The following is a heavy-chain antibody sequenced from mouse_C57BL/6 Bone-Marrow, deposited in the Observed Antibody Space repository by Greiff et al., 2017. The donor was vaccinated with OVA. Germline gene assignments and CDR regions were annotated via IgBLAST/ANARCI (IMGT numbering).Heavy chain of an antibody. Sequence: EVQLVESGGDLVKPGGSLKLSCAASGFTFSSYGMSWVRPTPDKRLEWVATISSGGSYTYYPDSVKGRFTISRDNAKNTLYLQMSSLKSEDTAMYYCASSDGYYLDYWGQGTTLTVSS. CDR2: ISSGGSYT. J-gene: IGHJ2*01. CDR1: GFTFSSYG. CDR3: ASSDGYYLDY. D-gene: IGHD2-3*01. V-gene: IGHV5-6*01.